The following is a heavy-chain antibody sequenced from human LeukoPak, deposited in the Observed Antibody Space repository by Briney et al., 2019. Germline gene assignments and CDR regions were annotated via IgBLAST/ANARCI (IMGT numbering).Heavy chain of an antibody. V-gene: IGHV3-15*01. CDR3: TTSSGYDLGGDY. CDR1: GFTFSNAW. D-gene: IGHD5-12*01. J-gene: IGHJ4*02. CDR2: IKSKTDGGTT. Sequence: GGSLRLSCAASGFTFSNAWMSWVRQAPGKGLEWVGRIKSKTDGGTTDYAAPVKGRFTISRDDSKNTLYLQMNSLKTEDTAVYYCTTSSGYDLGGDYWGQGTLVTVSS.